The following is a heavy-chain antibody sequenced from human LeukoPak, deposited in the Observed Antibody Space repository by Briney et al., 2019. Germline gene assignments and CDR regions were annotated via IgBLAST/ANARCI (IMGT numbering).Heavy chain of an antibody. Sequence: PSETLSLTCVVYGGSFSGYYWSWIRQPPGKGLEWIGEINHSGSTNYNPSLKSRVTISVDTSKNQFSLKLTSVTVADTAVYYCARVLSRTWLQLPNVWGKGTTATVSS. D-gene: IGHD5-24*01. CDR2: INHSGST. CDR1: GGSFSGYY. J-gene: IGHJ6*04. V-gene: IGHV4-34*01. CDR3: ARVLSRTWLQLPNV.